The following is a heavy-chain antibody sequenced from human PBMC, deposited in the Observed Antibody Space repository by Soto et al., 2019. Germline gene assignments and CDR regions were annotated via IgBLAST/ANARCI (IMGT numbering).Heavy chain of an antibody. CDR1: GYTFTSYA. Sequence: QVQLVQSVAEVKKPGASVKVSCKASGYTFTSYAMHWVRQAPGQRLEWMGWINAGNGNTKYSQKFQGRVTITRDTSASTAYMELSSLRSEDTAVYYCARDYSSGWLQEYFQHWGQGTLVTVSS. D-gene: IGHD6-19*01. V-gene: IGHV1-3*01. CDR3: ARDYSSGWLQEYFQH. CDR2: INAGNGNT. J-gene: IGHJ1*01.